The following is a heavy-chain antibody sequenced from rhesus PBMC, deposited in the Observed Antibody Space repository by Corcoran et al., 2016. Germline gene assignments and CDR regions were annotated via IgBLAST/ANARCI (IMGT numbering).Heavy chain of an antibody. CDR2: LYVNSTRT. CDR3: ARGSSDWSVDY. V-gene: IGHV4S10*01. D-gene: IGHD6S26*01. Sequence: QVQLQESGPGVVKPSETLSLTCAVSGGSISDSYRWSWLRQPPGKVLEWIGYLYVNSTRTNYNPSLNSRVTISKDTSKNQFSLKLSSVTAADTAVYYCARGSSDWSVDYWGQGVLVTVSS. CDR1: GGSISDSYR. J-gene: IGHJ4*01.